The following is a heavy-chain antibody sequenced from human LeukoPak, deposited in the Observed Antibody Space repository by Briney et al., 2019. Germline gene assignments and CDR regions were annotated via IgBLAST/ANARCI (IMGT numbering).Heavy chain of an antibody. V-gene: IGHV1-24*01. CDR2: YDPEDGET. J-gene: IGHJ4*02. CDR1: GYTLTELS. D-gene: IGHD5-18*01. CDR3: ARGGHSYGFYYFDY. Sequence: ASVKLSCKVSGYTLTELSMHWVRQAPGKGLEWMGGYDPEDGETIYAQKFQGRVTMTRDTSTSTVYMELSSLRSEDTAVYYCARGGHSYGFYYFDYWGQGTLVTVSS.